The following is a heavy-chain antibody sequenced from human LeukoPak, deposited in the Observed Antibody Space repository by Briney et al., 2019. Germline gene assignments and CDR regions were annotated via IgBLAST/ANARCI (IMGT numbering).Heavy chain of an antibody. CDR2: VASDGRNK. Sequence: RRSPRLSCAASGFIFSTSDMHWLRQAPGKGLEWVAHVASDGRNKYYADSVQGRFTGSRDNSKNTVYLQMNSLRADDTAVYYCARGPLHGAFDYWGQGALVTVSS. D-gene: IGHD4-17*01. J-gene: IGHJ4*02. CDR3: ARGPLHGAFDY. V-gene: IGHV3-30*03. CDR1: GFIFSTSD.